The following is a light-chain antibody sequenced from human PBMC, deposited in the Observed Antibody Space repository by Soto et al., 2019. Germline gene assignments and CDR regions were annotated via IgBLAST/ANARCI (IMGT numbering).Light chain of an antibody. J-gene: IGLJ2*01. CDR3: SSSLHPSVP. CDR2: EVS. Sequence: QSVLTQPPSASGSPGQSVTISCTGTSSDVGAYNYVSWYQQHPGKAPKLMIYEVSKRPSGGPDRFSGSKSGNTASLTVSGLQAEEKADYYCSSSLHPSVPFGGGPK. CDR1: SSDVGAYNY. V-gene: IGLV2-8*01.